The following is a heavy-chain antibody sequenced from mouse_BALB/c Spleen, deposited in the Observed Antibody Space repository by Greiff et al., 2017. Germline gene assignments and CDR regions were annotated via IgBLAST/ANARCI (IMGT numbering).Heavy chain of an antibody. CDR2: IRNKANGYTT. J-gene: IGHJ4*01. Sequence: EVHLVESGGGLVQPGGSLRLSCATSGFTFTDYYMSWVRQPPGKALEWLGFIRNKANGYTTEYSASVKGRFTISRDNSQSILYLQMNTLRAEDSATYYCARVYYGNWDPMDYWGQGTSVTVSS. D-gene: IGHD2-1*01. V-gene: IGHV7-3*02. CDR3: ARVYYGNWDPMDY. CDR1: GFTFTDYY.